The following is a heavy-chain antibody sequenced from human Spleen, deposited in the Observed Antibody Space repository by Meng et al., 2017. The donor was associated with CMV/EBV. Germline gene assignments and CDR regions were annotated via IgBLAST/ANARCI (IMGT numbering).Heavy chain of an antibody. V-gene: IGHV3-30*04. D-gene: IGHD3-10*01. CDR2: ISYDGSNK. CDR3: ARGTVAYGSGIFPLYGMDV. J-gene: IGHJ6*02. Sequence: GESLKISCGASGFTFRSYAMHWVRQAPGKGLEWVAAISYDGSNKYYADSVKGRFTISRDNSKNTLYLQMNSLRAEDTAVYYCARGTVAYGSGIFPLYGMDVWGQGTTVTVSS. CDR1: GFTFRSYA.